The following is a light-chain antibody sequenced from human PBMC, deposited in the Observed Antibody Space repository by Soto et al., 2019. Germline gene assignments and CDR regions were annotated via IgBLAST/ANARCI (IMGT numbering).Light chain of an antibody. V-gene: IGLV2-14*01. CDR1: STDVGRYNY. CDR2: DVS. J-gene: IGLJ1*01. Sequence: QSVLTQPASVSGSPGQSINISCTGTSTDVGRYNYVPWYQQHPGKAPKLMVYDVSNRPSWVSNRFSGSKSGITASLTISGLQAEDEADYYCTSYTSDSTYVFGTGTKVTVL. CDR3: TSYTSDSTYV.